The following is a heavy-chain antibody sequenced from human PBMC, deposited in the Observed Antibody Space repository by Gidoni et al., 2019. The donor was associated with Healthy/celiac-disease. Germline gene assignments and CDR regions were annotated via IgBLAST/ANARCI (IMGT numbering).Heavy chain of an antibody. V-gene: IGHV2-70*01. CDR3: ARIIRYSGSYGPPDY. CDR1: GFSLSTSGMC. J-gene: IGHJ4*02. CDR2: IDWDDDK. Sequence: QVTLRESGPALVKPTQTLTLTCTFSGFSLSTSGMCVSWIRQPPGKALEWLALIDWDDDKYYSTSLKTRLTISKDTSKNQVVLTMTNMDPVDTATYYCARIIRYSGSYGPPDYWGQGTLVTVSS. D-gene: IGHD1-26*01.